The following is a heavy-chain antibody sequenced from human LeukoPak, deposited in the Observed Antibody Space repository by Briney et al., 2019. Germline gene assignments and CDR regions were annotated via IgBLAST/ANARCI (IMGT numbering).Heavy chain of an antibody. CDR3: ARGPHFDY. CDR2: INHSGST. J-gene: IGHJ4*02. CDR1: GGSFSGYY. Sequence: SETLSLTCAVYGGSFSGYYWSWIRQPPGRGLEWIGEINHSGSTNYNPSLKSRVTISADTSKNQFSLKLSSVTAADTAVYYCARGPHFDYWGQGTLVTVSS. V-gene: IGHV4-34*01.